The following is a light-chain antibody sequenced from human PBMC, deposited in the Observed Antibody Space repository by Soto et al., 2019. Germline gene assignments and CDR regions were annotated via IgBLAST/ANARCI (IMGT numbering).Light chain of an antibody. CDR2: WAS. V-gene: IGKV4-1*01. Sequence: DIVMTQSPDSLAVSLGERATINCKSSQSVLYSSNNKNYLAWYQQKPGQPPKLLIYWASTRESGVPDRFSGSRSGTDSTLTISGLQAEDVAVYYCQQYYCTPWTFGQRTKVDIK. J-gene: IGKJ1*01. CDR1: QSVLYSSNNKNY. CDR3: QQYYCTPWT.